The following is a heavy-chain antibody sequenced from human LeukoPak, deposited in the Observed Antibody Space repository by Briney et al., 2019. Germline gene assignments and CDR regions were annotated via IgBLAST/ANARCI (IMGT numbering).Heavy chain of an antibody. D-gene: IGHD3-16*01. CDR2: IYPGDSDT. V-gene: IGHV5-51*01. CDR1: GYSFTSYW. CDR3: ARRPRGGGSPPSDNLFDP. Sequence: GESLKISCKGSGYSFTSYWIGWVRQMPGKGLEWMGIIYPGDSDTRYSPSFQGQVTISADKSISTAYLQWSSLKASDTAMYYCARRPRGGGSPPSDNLFDPWGQGTLVTVSS. J-gene: IGHJ5*02.